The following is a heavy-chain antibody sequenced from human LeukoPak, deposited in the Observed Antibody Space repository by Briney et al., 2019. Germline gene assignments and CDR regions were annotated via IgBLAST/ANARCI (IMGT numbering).Heavy chain of an antibody. Sequence: HPGGSLRLSCAASGFTFSSYAMSWVRQAPGKGLEWVSVISGSGGSTYYADSVKGRFTISRDNSKNTLYLQMNSLRAEDTAVYYCARGGDFWSGYSRGYYMDVWGKGTTVTVSS. CDR2: ISGSGGST. J-gene: IGHJ6*03. CDR1: GFTFSSYA. CDR3: ARGGDFWSGYSRGYYMDV. D-gene: IGHD3-3*01. V-gene: IGHV3-23*01.